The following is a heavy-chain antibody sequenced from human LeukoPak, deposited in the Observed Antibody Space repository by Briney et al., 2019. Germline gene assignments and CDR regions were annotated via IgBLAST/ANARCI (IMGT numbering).Heavy chain of an antibody. CDR3: ALSRGSYFPFAS. Sequence: GGSLRLSCTVSGFTVSSNSMSWVRQAPGKGLEWVSFIYSDNTHYSDSVKGRFTISRDNAKNTLYLQMNSLRAEDKAVFYCALSRGSYFPFASWGQGTLVTVSS. CDR2: IYSDNT. V-gene: IGHV3-53*01. D-gene: IGHD1-26*01. J-gene: IGHJ4*02. CDR1: GFTVSSNS.